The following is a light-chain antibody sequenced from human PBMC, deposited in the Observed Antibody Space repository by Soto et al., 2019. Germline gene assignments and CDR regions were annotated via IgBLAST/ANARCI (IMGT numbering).Light chain of an antibody. CDR1: SSDFGGYDF. CDR2: EVR. J-gene: IGLJ1*01. V-gene: IGLV2-14*01. CDR3: RSYKSDWGV. Sequence: XSVLTERWSVSCSLGQSMTISCTGTSSDFGGYDFVSWYQHHPGKAPKLIIYEVRTRPSGVSDSFSGSKSGNTASLTISGIQAEEAADYYSRSYKSDWGVFGNGNKVNAL.